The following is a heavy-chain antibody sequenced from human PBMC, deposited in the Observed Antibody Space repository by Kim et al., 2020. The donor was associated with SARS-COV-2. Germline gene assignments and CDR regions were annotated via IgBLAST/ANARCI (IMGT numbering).Heavy chain of an antibody. CDR2: ISYDGSNK. Sequence: GGSLRLSCAASGFTFSSYGMHWVRQAPGKGLEWVAVISYDGSNKYYADSVKGRFTISRDNSKNTLYLQMNSLRAEDTAVYYCAKDRAAVVAATHFDYWG. CDR3: AKDRAAVVAATHFDY. J-gene: IGHJ4*01. CDR1: GFTFSSYG. D-gene: IGHD2-15*01. V-gene: IGHV3-30*18.